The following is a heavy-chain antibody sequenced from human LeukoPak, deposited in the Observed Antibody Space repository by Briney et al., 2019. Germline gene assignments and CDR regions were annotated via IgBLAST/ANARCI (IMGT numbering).Heavy chain of an antibody. Sequence: SETLSLTCAVSGSFISSYYWTWIRQSPERGLEWIGYISAIGDTNYNPSLKSRVTMSVDTSKGQSSLRLTSVTAADTAVYYIARHSNFWDIDHWSPGTLVTVSS. CDR1: GSFISSYY. J-gene: IGHJ4*02. CDR3: ARHSNFWDIDH. V-gene: IGHV4-4*09. CDR2: ISAIGDT. D-gene: IGHD3-3*01.